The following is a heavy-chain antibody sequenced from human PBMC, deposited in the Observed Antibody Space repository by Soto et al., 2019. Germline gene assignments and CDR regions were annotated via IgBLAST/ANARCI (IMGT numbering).Heavy chain of an antibody. CDR1: GYTFTSYD. V-gene: IGHV1-8*01. CDR3: AGPATYSSSSGFDY. CDR2: MNPNSGNT. J-gene: IGHJ4*02. D-gene: IGHD6-6*01. Sequence: QVQLVQSGAEVRKPGASVKVSCKASGYTFTSYDINWVRQATGQGLEWMGWMNPNSGNTGYAQKFQGRVTMTRNNSISTAYMELSSLRSEDMAVYYCAGPATYSSSSGFDYWGQGTLVTVSS.